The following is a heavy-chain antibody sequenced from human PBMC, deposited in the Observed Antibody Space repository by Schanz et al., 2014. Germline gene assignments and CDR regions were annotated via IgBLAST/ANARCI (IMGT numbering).Heavy chain of an antibody. CDR2: IWYNGSNK. J-gene: IGHJ1*01. CDR3: ARDTAHCCSGRSCFEYFQH. CDR1: GFTFSKYG. Sequence: QVQLVESGGGVVQPGRSLRLSCAASGFTFSKYGVHWVRQAPGKGLEWVSFIWYNGSNKYYADSVRGRFTISRDNAKNALYLQMSSLRAEDTALYYCARDTAHCCSGRSCFEYFQHWGQGALVTVSS. D-gene: IGHD2-15*01. V-gene: IGHV3-33*01.